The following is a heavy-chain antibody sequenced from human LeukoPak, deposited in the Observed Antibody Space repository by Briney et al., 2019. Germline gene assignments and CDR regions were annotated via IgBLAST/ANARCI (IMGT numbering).Heavy chain of an antibody. CDR2: MNPNSGNT. D-gene: IGHD2-15*01. CDR3: ARSSVGAASLDY. Sequence: ASVKVSCKASGYTSTSYDINWVRQATGQGLEWMGWMNPNSGNTGYAQKFQGRVTMTRNTSISTAYMELSSLRSEDTAVYYCARSSVGAASLDYWGQGTLVTVSS. V-gene: IGHV1-8*01. J-gene: IGHJ4*02. CDR1: GYTSTSYD.